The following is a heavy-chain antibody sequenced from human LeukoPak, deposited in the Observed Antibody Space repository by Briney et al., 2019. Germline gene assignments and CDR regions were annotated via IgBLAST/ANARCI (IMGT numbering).Heavy chain of an antibody. Sequence: GGSLRLSCETAGFTFSSYVMHWVRRTPGKGLVWVSRISHDGIISYADSVKGRFTISRDNAKNTLILQMNSLRVEDTAVYYCARDWVYKIDFWGRGTLVTVSS. D-gene: IGHD5-24*01. CDR2: ISHDGII. CDR1: GFTFSSYV. V-gene: IGHV3-74*01. CDR3: ARDWVYKIDF. J-gene: IGHJ4*02.